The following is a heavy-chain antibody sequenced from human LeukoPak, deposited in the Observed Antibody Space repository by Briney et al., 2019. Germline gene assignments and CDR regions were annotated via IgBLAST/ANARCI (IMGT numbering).Heavy chain of an antibody. V-gene: IGHV3-53*01. CDR1: GFTVSSNY. D-gene: IGHD1-14*01. Sequence: GESLRLSCAASGFTVSSNYMSWVRQAPGKGLEWVSVIYSGGSTYYADSVKGRFTISRDNSKNTLYLQMNSLRAEDTAVYYCARSEKAADAFDIWGQGTMVTVSS. CDR2: IYSGGST. J-gene: IGHJ3*02. CDR3: ARSEKAADAFDI.